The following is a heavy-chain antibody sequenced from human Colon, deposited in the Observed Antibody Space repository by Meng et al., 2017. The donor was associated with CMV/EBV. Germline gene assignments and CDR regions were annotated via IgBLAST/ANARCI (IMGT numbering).Heavy chain of an antibody. D-gene: IGHD3-16*01. Sequence: GESLKISCAASGFGFSSYAMSWVRQAPGKGLEWVATITSGGGSRYHGDSVKGRFTISRDNSRNTLYLQMNTLRADDTATYYCAKDLSGAVMGFDYWGQGTLDTVSS. J-gene: IGHJ4*02. CDR1: GFGFSSYA. CDR3: AKDLSGAVMGFDY. CDR2: ITSGGGSR. V-gene: IGHV3-23*01.